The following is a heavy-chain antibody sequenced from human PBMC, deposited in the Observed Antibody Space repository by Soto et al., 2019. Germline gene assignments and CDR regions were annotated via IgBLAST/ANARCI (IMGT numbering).Heavy chain of an antibody. J-gene: IGHJ5*02. CDR1: GASISSYY. CDR2: IFYSGSSGST. Sequence: NPSETLSLTCSVSGASISSYYWSWIRQPPGKGLEWIGYIFYSGSSGSTNYNPSLKSRVTISVDTSKNQFSLKLSSVTAADTAVYYCARTALGWLDPWGQGTLVTAPQ. CDR3: ARTALGWLDP. D-gene: IGHD2-21*02. V-gene: IGHV4-59*01.